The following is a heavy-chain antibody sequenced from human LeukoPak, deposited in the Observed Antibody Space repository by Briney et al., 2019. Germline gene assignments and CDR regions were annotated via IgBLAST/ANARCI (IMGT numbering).Heavy chain of an antibody. CDR2: IYYSGST. D-gene: IGHD3-16*01. J-gene: IGHJ2*01. CDR1: GGSINNYY. V-gene: IGHV4-59*01. CDR3: ARNPWGWRYFDL. Sequence: SETLSLTCTVSGGSINNYYWSWIRQPPGKGLEWIGYIYYSGSTNYNPSLKSRVTISVDTSKNQFSLKLSSVTAADTAVYYCARNPWGWRYFDLWGRGTLVTVSS.